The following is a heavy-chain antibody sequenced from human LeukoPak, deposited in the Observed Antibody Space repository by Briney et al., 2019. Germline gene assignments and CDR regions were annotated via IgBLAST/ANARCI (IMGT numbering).Heavy chain of an antibody. CDR2: ITSSSSYI. V-gene: IGHV3-21*01. CDR1: GFTFSSYS. J-gene: IGHJ6*04. CDR3: AELGITMIGGV. D-gene: IGHD3-10*02. Sequence: PGGSLRLSCAGSGFTFSSYSMNWVRQAPGKGLEWVSSITSSSSYIYYADSVKGRFTISRDNAKKSVYLQMNSLRAEDTAVYYCAELGITMIGGVWGKGTTVTISS.